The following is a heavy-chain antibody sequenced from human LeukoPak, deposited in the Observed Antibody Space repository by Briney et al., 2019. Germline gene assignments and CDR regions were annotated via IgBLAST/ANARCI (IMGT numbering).Heavy chain of an antibody. V-gene: IGHV3-23*01. D-gene: IGHD2-8*01. J-gene: IGHJ3*01. CDR2: IWSSGDHT. CDR1: RFSNNNYA. CDR3: AKDPNGDYIGAFDV. Sequence: GGSLRLSCTTSRFSNNNYAMTWVRRAPGKGLEWVSSIWSSGDHTKYADSVRGRVTVSRDKTKNTLYLQMNDLRVDDTAAYYCAKDPNGDYIGAFDVWGQGIMVTVSS.